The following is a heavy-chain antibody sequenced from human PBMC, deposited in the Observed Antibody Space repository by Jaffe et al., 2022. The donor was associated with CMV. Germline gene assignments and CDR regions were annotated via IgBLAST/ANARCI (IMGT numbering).Heavy chain of an antibody. Sequence: EVQLVESGGGLVKPGGSLRLSCAASGFTFSSYSMNWVRQAPGKGLEWVSSISSSSSYIYYADSVKGRFTISRDNAKNSLYLQMNSLRAEDTAVYYCARDMVVVVAATAEDYYYYYMDVWGKGTTVTVSS. V-gene: IGHV3-21*01. CDR1: GFTFSSYS. J-gene: IGHJ6*03. CDR3: ARDMVVVVAATAEDYYYYYMDV. D-gene: IGHD2-15*01. CDR2: ISSSSSYI.